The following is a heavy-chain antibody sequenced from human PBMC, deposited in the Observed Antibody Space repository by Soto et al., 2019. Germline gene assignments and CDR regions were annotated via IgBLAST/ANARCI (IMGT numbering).Heavy chain of an antibody. J-gene: IGHJ5*02. CDR1: GYTFIAYY. CDR3: ARGKDIVLPVPNWFDP. Sequence: GASVKVSCKASGYTFIAYYVHWVRQAPGQWLEWMGWINPNNGDTDYAQKFQGRVTMTRDTSIRTAYLELRSLISDDTAVYYCARGKDIVLPVPNWFDPWGQGTLVTVSS. CDR2: INPNNGDT. D-gene: IGHD2-8*02. V-gene: IGHV1-2*02.